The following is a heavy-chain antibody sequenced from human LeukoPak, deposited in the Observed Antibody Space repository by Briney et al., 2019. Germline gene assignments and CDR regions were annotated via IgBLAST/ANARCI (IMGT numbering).Heavy chain of an antibody. CDR2: IYSGGST. Sequence: GGSLRLSCAASGFTVSSNYVSWVRQAPGKGLEWVSVIYSGGSTYYADSVKGRFTISRDNSKNTLYLQMNSLRAEDTAVYYCASSPKVVVIDYWGQGTLVTVSS. D-gene: IGHD3-22*01. CDR3: ASSPKVVVIDY. V-gene: IGHV3-66*01. J-gene: IGHJ4*02. CDR1: GFTVSSNY.